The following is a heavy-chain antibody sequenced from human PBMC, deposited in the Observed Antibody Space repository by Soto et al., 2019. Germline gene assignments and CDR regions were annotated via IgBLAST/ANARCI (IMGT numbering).Heavy chain of an antibody. CDR2: MSSSGDSI. V-gene: IGHV3-11*01. CDR3: ARVRFGQWGYAMDV. CDR1: GITFSDCY. Sequence: QVQLVESGGGLVKPGGSLRLSCAASGITFSDCYMNWIRQAPGKGLEWVSYMSSSGDSINYAGSVRGRFTVSRDNAKNSLYLQMNSLIAEVTAMYSCARVRFGQWGYAMDVWGQGTTVTVSS. D-gene: IGHD3-10*01. J-gene: IGHJ6*02.